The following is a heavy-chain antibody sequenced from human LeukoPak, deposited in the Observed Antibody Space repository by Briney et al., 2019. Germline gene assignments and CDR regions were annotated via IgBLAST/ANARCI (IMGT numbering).Heavy chain of an antibody. V-gene: IGHV4-39*01. CDR1: GGSISSSSYY. J-gene: IGHJ4*02. Sequence: SETLSLTCTVSGGSISSSSYYWGWIRQPPGKGLEWIGSIYYSGSTYYNPSLKSRVTISVDTSKNQFSLKLSSVTAADTALYYCARGRYFDWFSFCYWGQGTLVTVSS. CDR3: ARGRYFDWFSFCY. D-gene: IGHD3-9*01. CDR2: IYYSGST.